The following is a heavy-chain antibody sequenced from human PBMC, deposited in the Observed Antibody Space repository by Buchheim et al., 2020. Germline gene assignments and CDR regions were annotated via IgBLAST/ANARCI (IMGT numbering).Heavy chain of an antibody. CDR2: VSGSGGST. CDR1: GFTFSAYA. Sequence: EVQLLESGGGLVQPGGSLRLSCATSGFTFSAYAMSWVRQTPGKGLDWVSIVSGSGGSTLYADSVKGRLTISRDNSKKTLYLQMSGLRAEDTAVYYCAKVLGYSATPSWFDPWGQGTL. CDR3: AKVLGYSATPSWFDP. V-gene: IGHV3-23*01. D-gene: IGHD5-12*01. J-gene: IGHJ5*02.